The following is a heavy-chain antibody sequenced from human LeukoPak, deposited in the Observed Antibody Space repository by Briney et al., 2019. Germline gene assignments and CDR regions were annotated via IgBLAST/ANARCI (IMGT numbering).Heavy chain of an antibody. Sequence: PSETLSLTCAVYGGSFSGYYWSWIRQPPGKGLEWIGEINHSGSTYYNPSLKSRVTISVDTSKNQFSLKLSSVTAADTAVYYCARPPKGSYGYYFDYWGQGTLVTVSS. CDR2: INHSGST. J-gene: IGHJ4*02. V-gene: IGHV4-34*01. CDR3: ARPPKGSYGYYFDY. CDR1: GGSFSGYY. D-gene: IGHD5-18*01.